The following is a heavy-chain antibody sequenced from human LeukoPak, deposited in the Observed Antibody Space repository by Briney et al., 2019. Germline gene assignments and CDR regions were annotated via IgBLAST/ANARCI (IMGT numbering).Heavy chain of an antibody. CDR1: GYTFTSYA. D-gene: IGHD3-10*01. CDR2: INAGNGNT. J-gene: IGHJ4*02. Sequence: ASVKVSCKASGYTFTSYAMHWVRQAPGQRLEWVGWINAGNGNTKYSQKFQGRVTITRDTSASTAYMELSSLRSEDTAVYYCARGSGSYYNAEDYWGQGTLVTVSS. V-gene: IGHV1-3*01. CDR3: ARGSGSYYNAEDY.